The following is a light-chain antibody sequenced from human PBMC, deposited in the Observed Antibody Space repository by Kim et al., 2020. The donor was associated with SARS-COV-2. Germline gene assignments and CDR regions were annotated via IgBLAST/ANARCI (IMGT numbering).Light chain of an antibody. Sequence: GQSVTISCTEPSSDVGAYNLVSWYQQHPGKAPKFMIHDVSQRPSGVSNRFSGSKSGNTASLTISGLQAEDEADYYCTSYTRSDTWVFGGGTQLTVL. V-gene: IGLV2-14*03. J-gene: IGLJ2*01. CDR3: TSYTRSDTWV. CDR2: DVS. CDR1: SSDVGAYNL.